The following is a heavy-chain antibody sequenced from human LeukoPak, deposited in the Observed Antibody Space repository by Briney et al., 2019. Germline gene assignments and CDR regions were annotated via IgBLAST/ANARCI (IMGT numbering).Heavy chain of an antibody. CDR1: GGSMSSYY. Sequence: SETLSLTCTVSGGSMSSYYWKWIRQPPGKGLEWIGYIYYSGSTNYNPSLKSRVTISVDTSKNQFSLKLSSVTAADTAVYYCARGRITMIVVVITYNWFDPWGQGTLVTVSS. CDR3: ARGRITMIVVVITYNWFDP. CDR2: IYYSGST. V-gene: IGHV4-59*12. J-gene: IGHJ5*02. D-gene: IGHD3-22*01.